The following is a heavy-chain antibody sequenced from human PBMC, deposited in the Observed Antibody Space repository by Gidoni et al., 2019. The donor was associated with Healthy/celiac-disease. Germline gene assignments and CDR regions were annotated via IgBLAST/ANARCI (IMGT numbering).Heavy chain of an antibody. J-gene: IGHJ2*01. CDR3: ARVPDWSEYCSGGSCPHWYFDL. D-gene: IGHD2-15*01. CDR2: ISAYNGNT. Sequence: QVQLVQSGAEVKKPGASVKVSCKASGYTFTSYGISWVRQAPGQGLEWMGWISAYNGNTNYAQKLQGRVTMTTDTSTSTAYMELRSLRSDDTAVYYCARVPDWSEYCSGGSCPHWYFDLWGRGTLVTVSS. V-gene: IGHV1-18*04. CDR1: GYTFTSYG.